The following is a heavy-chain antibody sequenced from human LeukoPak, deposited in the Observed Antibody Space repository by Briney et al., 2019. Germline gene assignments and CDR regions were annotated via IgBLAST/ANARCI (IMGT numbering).Heavy chain of an antibody. CDR3: ARGGTRPDYYFDY. J-gene: IGHJ4*02. D-gene: IGHD2-2*01. CDR2: IYYSGST. Sequence: SETLSLTCTVSGGSISSSSYYWGWIRQPPGKGLEWIGSIYYSGSTYYNPSLKSRVTISVDTSKNQFSLKLSSVTAADTAVYYCARGGTRPDYYFDYWGQGTLLTVSS. V-gene: IGHV4-39*07. CDR1: GGSISSSSYY.